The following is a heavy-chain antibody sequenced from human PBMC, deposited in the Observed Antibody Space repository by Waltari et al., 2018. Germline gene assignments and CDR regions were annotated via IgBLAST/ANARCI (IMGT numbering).Heavy chain of an antibody. V-gene: IGHV1-3*02. J-gene: IGHJ6*03. CDR1: GYPFSSYA. CDR3: ARSSGSYSMDV. D-gene: IGHD1-26*01. CDR2: SNTGNGYT. Sequence: QVQLVQSGAEVKKPGASVKVSCKASGYPFSSYAMHWVRQAPGQRLEWMGWSNTGNGYTKYSQEFQGRVTITRDTSASTAYMELSSLRSEDTAVYYCARSSGSYSMDVWGQGTTVTVAS.